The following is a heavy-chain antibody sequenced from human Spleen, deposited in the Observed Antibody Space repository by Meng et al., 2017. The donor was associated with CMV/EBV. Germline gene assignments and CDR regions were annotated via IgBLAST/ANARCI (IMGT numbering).Heavy chain of an antibody. V-gene: IGHV1-3*01. D-gene: IGHD4-17*01. Sequence: KASGYTFTTHAMHWVRQAPGQRPEWMGWISADNTNTKYSQKFQDRVTITRDTSASTAYMELSSLRSEDTAVYYCARVAVPGQGYVQHWGQGTLVTVSS. J-gene: IGHJ1*01. CDR2: ISADNTNT. CDR3: ARVAVPGQGYVQH. CDR1: GYTFTTHA.